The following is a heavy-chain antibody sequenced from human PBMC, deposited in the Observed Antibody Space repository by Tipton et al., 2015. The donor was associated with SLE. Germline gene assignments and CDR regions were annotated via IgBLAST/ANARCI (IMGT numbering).Heavy chain of an antibody. J-gene: IGHJ4*02. D-gene: IGHD6-6*01. CDR2: INHSGST. Sequence: TLSLTCAVYGGSFSGYYWSWIRQPPGKGLEWIGEINHSGSTNYNPSLKSRVTISVDTSKNQFSLKLSSVTAADTAVYYCARGRGSSSSVHYWGQGTLVTVSS. V-gene: IGHV4-34*01. CDR1: GGSFSGYY. CDR3: ARGRGSSSSVHY.